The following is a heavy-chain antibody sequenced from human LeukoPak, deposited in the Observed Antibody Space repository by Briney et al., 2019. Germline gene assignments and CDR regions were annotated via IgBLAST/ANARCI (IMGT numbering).Heavy chain of an antibody. CDR1: GFTFSSYS. V-gene: IGHV3-21*01. CDR2: ISSSSSYI. Sequence: PGGSLRLSCAASGFTFSSYSMNWVRQAPGKGLEWVSSISSSSSYIYYADSVKGRFTISRDNAKNSLYLQMNSLRAEDTAVYYCARGGFGEFPNWFDPWGQGTLVTVSS. CDR3: ARGGFGEFPNWFDP. J-gene: IGHJ5*02. D-gene: IGHD3-10*01.